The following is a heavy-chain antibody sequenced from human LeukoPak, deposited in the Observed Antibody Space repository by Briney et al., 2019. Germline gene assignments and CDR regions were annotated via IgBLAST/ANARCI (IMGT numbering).Heavy chain of an antibody. V-gene: IGHV1-2*02. CDR1: GYTFTGYY. CDR3: AINPDSSGGGSDWYFDL. J-gene: IGHJ2*01. D-gene: IGHD3-22*01. Sequence: ASVKVSCKASGYTFTGYYMHWVRQAPGQRLEWMGWINPNSGGTNYAQKFQGRVTMTRDTSINTAYMELSRLRSDDTAVYYCAINPDSSGGGSDWYFDLWGRGTLVTVSS. CDR2: INPNSGGT.